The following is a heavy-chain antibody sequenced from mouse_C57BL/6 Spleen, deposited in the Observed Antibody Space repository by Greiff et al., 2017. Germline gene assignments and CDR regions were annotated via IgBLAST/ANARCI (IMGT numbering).Heavy chain of an antibody. CDR1: GYTFTSYW. CDR3: ARSYGNYAVYFDY. J-gene: IGHJ2*01. V-gene: IGHV1-55*01. Sequence: VQLQQPGAELVKPGASVKMSCKASGYTFTSYWITWVKQRPGQGLEWIGDIYPGSGSTNYNEKFKSKATLTVDTSSSTAYMQLSSLTSEDSAVYYCARSYGNYAVYFDYWGQGTTLTVSS. CDR2: IYPGSGST. D-gene: IGHD2-1*01.